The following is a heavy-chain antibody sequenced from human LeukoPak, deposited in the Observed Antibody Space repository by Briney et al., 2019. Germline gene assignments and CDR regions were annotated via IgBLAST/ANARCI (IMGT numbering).Heavy chain of an antibody. CDR3: ARVENKMATIGFDAFDI. Sequence: GGSLRLSCAASGLTFSSYEMNWVRQAPGKGLEWVSYISSSGSTIYYADSVKGRFTISRDNAKNSLYLQMNSLRAEDTAVYYCARVENKMATIGFDAFDIWGQGTMVTVSS. J-gene: IGHJ3*02. V-gene: IGHV3-48*03. CDR2: ISSSGSTI. CDR1: GLTFSSYE. D-gene: IGHD5-24*01.